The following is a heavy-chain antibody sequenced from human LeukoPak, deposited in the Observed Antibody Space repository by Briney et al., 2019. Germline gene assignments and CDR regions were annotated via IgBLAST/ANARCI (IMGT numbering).Heavy chain of an antibody. CDR1: GYTYTNFG. CDR2: ITVYNGYT. Sequence: GASVKVSCKASGYTYTNFGISWVRQAPGQGLEWVGWITVYNGYTNYAQKVQGRVTMTTDTSTSTAYMELRSLRSDDTAVYYCATTRGGNYGAFFDYWGQGTLVRVSS. D-gene: IGHD4/OR15-4a*01. CDR3: ATTRGGNYGAFFDY. J-gene: IGHJ4*02. V-gene: IGHV1-18*01.